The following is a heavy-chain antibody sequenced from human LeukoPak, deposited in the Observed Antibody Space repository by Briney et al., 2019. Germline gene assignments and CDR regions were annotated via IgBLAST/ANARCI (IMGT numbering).Heavy chain of an antibody. V-gene: IGHV4-59*01. CDR3: ARYPASYYYYYMDV. CDR2: IYYSGST. J-gene: IGHJ6*03. D-gene: IGHD6-25*01. Sequence: SETLSLXCTVSGGSISSYYWSWSRPPPGKGLEWIGYIYYSGSTNYNPSLKSRVTISVDTSKNQFSLKLSSVTAADTAVYYCARYPASYYYYYMDVWGKGTTVTVSS. CDR1: GGSISSYY.